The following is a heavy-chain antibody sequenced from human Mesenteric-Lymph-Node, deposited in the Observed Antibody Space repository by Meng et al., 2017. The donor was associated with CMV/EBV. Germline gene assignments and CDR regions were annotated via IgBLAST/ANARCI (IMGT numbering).Heavy chain of an antibody. CDR3: VESGGGK. CDR1: AFAFTASW. Sequence: GESLKISCTGPAFAFTASWMNWVRQAPGKGLEWVANIRRDGAERYYLDSVRGRFTISRDNAQRSLYLYMNNLRAEDTAVYYCVESGGGKWGQGTLVTVSS. V-gene: IGHV3-7*01. J-gene: IGHJ4*02. D-gene: IGHD3-10*01. CDR2: IRRDGAER.